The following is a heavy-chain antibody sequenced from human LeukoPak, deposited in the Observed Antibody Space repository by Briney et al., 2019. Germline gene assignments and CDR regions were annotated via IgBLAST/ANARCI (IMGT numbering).Heavy chain of an antibody. V-gene: IGHV1-69*04. CDR3: ARDQPAAPVDY. CDR1: RGIFSSYA. D-gene: IGHD6-25*01. Sequence: SVKVSCKASRGIFSSYAISWVRQAAGQGREWMGRIIPILGIANYAQKFQARVTITADKSTSTAYMELSSLRSEDTAVYYCARDQPAAPVDYWGQGTLVTVSS. J-gene: IGHJ4*02. CDR2: IIPILGIA.